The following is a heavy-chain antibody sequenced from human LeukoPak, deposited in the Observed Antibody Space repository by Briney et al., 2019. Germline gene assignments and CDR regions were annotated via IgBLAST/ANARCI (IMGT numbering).Heavy chain of an antibody. CDR3: ARDYKNWNYYYYYYMDV. Sequence: ASVKVSCKASGYTFTGYYMHWVRQAPGQGLEWMGWINPNSGGTNYAQKFQGRVTMTRDTSISTAYMELSRLRSDDTAVYYCARDYKNWNYYYYYYMDVWGKGTTVTVSS. D-gene: IGHD1-1*01. V-gene: IGHV1-2*02. CDR1: GYTFTGYY. J-gene: IGHJ6*03. CDR2: INPNSGGT.